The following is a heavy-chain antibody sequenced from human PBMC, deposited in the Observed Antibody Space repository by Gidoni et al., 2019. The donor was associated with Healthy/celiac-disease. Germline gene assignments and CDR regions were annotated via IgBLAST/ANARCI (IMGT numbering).Heavy chain of an antibody. Sequence: QVTLKESGPVLVKPTETLTLTCTVSGFSLSNARMGVSWIRQPPGKALEWLAHIFSNDEKSYSTSLKSRLTISKDTSKSQVVLTMTNMDPVDTATYYCARIVTVVPADYYYYYGMDVWGQGTTVTVSS. CDR3: ARIVTVVPADYYYYYGMDV. D-gene: IGHD2-2*01. J-gene: IGHJ6*02. CDR2: IFSNDEK. V-gene: IGHV2-26*01. CDR1: GFSLSNARMG.